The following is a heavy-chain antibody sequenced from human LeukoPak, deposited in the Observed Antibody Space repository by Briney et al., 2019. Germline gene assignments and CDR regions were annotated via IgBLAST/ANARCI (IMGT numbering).Heavy chain of an antibody. J-gene: IGHJ3*02. CDR3: ARDGGVGSRYAFDI. Sequence: SSETLSLTCAVYGGSFSGYYWSWIRQPPGKGLEWIGEINHSGSTNYNPSLKSRVTISVDTSKNQFSLKLSSVTAADTAVYYCARDGGVGSRYAFDIWGQGTMVTVSS. CDR1: GGSFSGYY. D-gene: IGHD3-16*01. CDR2: INHSGST. V-gene: IGHV4-34*01.